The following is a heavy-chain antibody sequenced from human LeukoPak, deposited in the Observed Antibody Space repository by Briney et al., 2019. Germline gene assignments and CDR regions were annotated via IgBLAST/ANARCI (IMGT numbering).Heavy chain of an antibody. CDR1: GYSFTSYW. D-gene: IGHD3-3*01. V-gene: IGHV5-51*01. CDR3: ARNDFWSGYYDYFDY. Sequence: GESLKISCKGSGYSFTSYWIGWVRQTPGKGLEWMGIINPGDSDTRYSPSFQGQVTISADKSISTAYLQWSSLKASDTAMYYCARNDFWSGYYDYFDYWGQGTLVTVSS. CDR2: INPGDSDT. J-gene: IGHJ4*02.